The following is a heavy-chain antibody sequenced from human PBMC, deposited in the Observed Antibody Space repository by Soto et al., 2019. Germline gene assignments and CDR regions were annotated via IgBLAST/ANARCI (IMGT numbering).Heavy chain of an antibody. Sequence: SETLSLTCTVSGGSVNDGSFYWSWIRQPPGKGLDWIGYIHYSGKTYYNPSLKSRLTISVDTSKNQFSLNLTSVTAADTAVYYCARRDSSGWFIYWGRGTLVTVSS. CDR2: IHYSGKT. D-gene: IGHD6-19*01. V-gene: IGHV4-61*01. CDR1: GGSVNDGSFY. J-gene: IGHJ4*02. CDR3: ARRDSSGWFIY.